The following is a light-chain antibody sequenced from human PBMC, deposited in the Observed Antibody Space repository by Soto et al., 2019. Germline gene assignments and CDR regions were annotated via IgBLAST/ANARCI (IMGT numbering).Light chain of an antibody. J-gene: IGLJ2*01. Sequence: QSALTPPASVSGSPGQSITISCTGTSSDIGNYNYVSWYQQYPGKAPKLMIFEVNNRPSGVSNRFSGSKSGNTASLTISGLRAEDEADYYCSSYTSTSPLAVFGGGTKLTVL. V-gene: IGLV2-14*01. CDR2: EVN. CDR3: SSYTSTSPLAV. CDR1: SSDIGNYNY.